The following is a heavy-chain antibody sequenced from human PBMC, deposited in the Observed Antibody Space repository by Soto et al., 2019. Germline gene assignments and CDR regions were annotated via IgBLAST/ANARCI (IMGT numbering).Heavy chain of an antibody. CDR2: ISSSSSYI. CDR3: ARELGDSSGYYYGTIDY. D-gene: IGHD3-22*01. J-gene: IGHJ4*02. Sequence: PGGSLRLSCAASGFTFSSYSMNWVRQAPGKGLEWVSSISSSSSYIYYADSVKGRFTISRDNAKNSLYLQMNSLRAEDTAVYYCARELGDSSGYYYGTIDYWGQGTLVTVYS. CDR1: GFTFSSYS. V-gene: IGHV3-21*01.